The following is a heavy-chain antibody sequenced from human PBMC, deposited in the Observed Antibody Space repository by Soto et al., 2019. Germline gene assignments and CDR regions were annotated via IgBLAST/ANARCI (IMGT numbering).Heavy chain of an antibody. D-gene: IGHD3-22*01. V-gene: IGHV4-59*01. CDR2: VYYTGST. Sequence: SETLSLTCTVSGDSISTFYWGWMRQSPGKELEWIGYVYYTGSTNYNPSLKSRVTISVDRSKNQFSLKLTPANAADTAVYYCARGRTVRNYADDSSDYFYFFDYWGQGTQVTVSS. CDR1: GDSISTFY. CDR3: ARGRTVRNYADDSSDYFYFFDY. J-gene: IGHJ4*02.